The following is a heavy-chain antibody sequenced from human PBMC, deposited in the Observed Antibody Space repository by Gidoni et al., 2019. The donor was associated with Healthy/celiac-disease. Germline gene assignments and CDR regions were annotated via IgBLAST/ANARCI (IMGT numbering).Heavy chain of an antibody. J-gene: IGHJ4*02. V-gene: IGHV3-21*01. CDR1: GFPFSNYS. D-gene: IGHD4-17*01. CDR2: ISSSSSYI. Sequence: EVQLVESGGGLVKPGGSLRLSCASSGFPFSNYSMNWVRQAPGKGLEWVSSISSSSSYIYYADSVKGRFTISRDNAKNSLYLQMNSLRAEDTAVYYCARGYGDYPSAGAKSDYWGQGTLVTVSS. CDR3: ARGYGDYPSAGAKSDY.